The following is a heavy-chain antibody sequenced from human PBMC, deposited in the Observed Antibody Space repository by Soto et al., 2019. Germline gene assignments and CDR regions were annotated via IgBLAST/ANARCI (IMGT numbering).Heavy chain of an antibody. Sequence: QVQLQESGPGLVKPSETLSLTCTVSGGSTRNYFWSWIRHPPGKGLEGIGCIYYSGTTNYSSSLKRRVTISLDTSKNQFSLRLRSVTAADTAVYYCARYVNPYDTAVWFDPWGQGTLVTVSS. J-gene: IGHJ5*02. CDR3: ARYVNPYDTAVWFDP. D-gene: IGHD3-9*01. V-gene: IGHV4-59*01. CDR2: IYYSGTT. CDR1: GGSTRNYF.